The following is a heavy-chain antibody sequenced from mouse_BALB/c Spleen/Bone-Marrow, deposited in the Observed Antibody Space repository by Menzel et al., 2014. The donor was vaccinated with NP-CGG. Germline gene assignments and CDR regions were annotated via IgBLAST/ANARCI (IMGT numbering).Heavy chain of an antibody. Sequence: EVKLMESGGGLVQPKGSLKLSCAASGFTFNTYAMNWVRQAPGKGLEWVARIRSKSNNYGTYHVDSVKDRFTISRDDSQSMLYLQMNNLKTEDTAMYYCVRREPDNYGGFASWGQGTLVTVSA. CDR2: IRSKSNNYGT. CDR3: VRREPDNYGGFAS. J-gene: IGHJ3*01. CDR1: GFTFNTYA. V-gene: IGHV10-1*02. D-gene: IGHD1-1*01.